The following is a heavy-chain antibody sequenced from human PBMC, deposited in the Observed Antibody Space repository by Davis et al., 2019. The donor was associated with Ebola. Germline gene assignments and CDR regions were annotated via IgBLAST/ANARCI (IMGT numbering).Heavy chain of an antibody. J-gene: IGHJ3*01. CDR3: ASIYYNWDAFDV. D-gene: IGHD1-1*01. CDR2: MNPNSGSA. Sequence: ASVKVSCKASGYTLATYDVNWVRQAPGQGLEWMGWMNPNSGSAAYAQKFQGRVTMTRDTSMNTAYLELSRLSAEDTAVYFCASIYYNWDAFDVWGQGTMVTVSS. V-gene: IGHV1-8*01. CDR1: GYTLATYD.